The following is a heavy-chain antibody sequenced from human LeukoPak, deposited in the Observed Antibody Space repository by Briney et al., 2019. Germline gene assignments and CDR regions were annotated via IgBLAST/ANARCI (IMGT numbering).Heavy chain of an antibody. J-gene: IGHJ3*02. V-gene: IGHV4-38-2*02. D-gene: IGHD1-26*01. CDR3: ASALVVGADAFDI. CDR1: GYSISSGYY. Sequence: SETLSLTCTVSGYSISSGYYWGWIRQPPGKGLEWIGSIYHSGSTYYNPSLKSRVTISVDTSKNQFSLKLSSVTAADTAVYYCASALVVGADAFDIWGQGTMVTVSS. CDR2: IYHSGST.